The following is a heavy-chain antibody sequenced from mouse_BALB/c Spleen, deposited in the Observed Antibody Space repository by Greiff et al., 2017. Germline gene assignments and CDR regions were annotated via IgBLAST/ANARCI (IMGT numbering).Heavy chain of an antibody. CDR3: ASSHYYGSSAWFAY. CDR2: ISYSGST. Sequence: EVKLEESGPSLVKPSQTLSLTCSVTGDSITSGYWNWIRKFPGNKLEYMGYISYSGSTYYNPSLKSRISITRDTSKNQYYLQLNSVTTEDTATYYCASSHYYGSSAWFAYWGQGTLVTVSA. D-gene: IGHD1-1*01. V-gene: IGHV3-8*02. J-gene: IGHJ3*01. CDR1: GDSITSGY.